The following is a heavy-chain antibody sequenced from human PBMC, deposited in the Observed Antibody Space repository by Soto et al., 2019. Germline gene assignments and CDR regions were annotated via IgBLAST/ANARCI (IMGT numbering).Heavy chain of an antibody. CDR2: ISGSGGST. CDR1: GFTFSSYA. V-gene: IGHV3-23*01. Sequence: GGSLRLSCAASGFTFSSYAMSWVRQSPGKGLEWVSAISGSGGSTYYADSVKGRFTISRDNSKNTLYLQMNSLRAEDTAVYYCAKDSKGYSYGYHWFDPWGQGTLVTVSS. D-gene: IGHD5-18*01. J-gene: IGHJ5*02. CDR3: AKDSKGYSYGYHWFDP.